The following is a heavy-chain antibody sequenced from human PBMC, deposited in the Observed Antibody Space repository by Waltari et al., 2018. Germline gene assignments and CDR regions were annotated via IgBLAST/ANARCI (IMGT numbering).Heavy chain of an antibody. J-gene: IGHJ4*02. D-gene: IGHD3-22*01. CDR1: GYSISSGY. CDR3: ARGPTMIVDY. V-gene: IGHV3-30-3*01. CDR2: ISYDGSNK. Sequence: QVQLQESGPGLVKPSETLSLTCAVSGYSISSGYYWGWIRQPPGKGLEWVAVISYDGSNKYYADSVKGRFTISRDNSKNTLYLQMNSLRAEDTAVYYCARGPTMIVDYWGQGTLVTVSS.